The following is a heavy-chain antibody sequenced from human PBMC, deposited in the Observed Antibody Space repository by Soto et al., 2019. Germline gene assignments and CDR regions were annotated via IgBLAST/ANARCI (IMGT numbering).Heavy chain of an antibody. CDR3: TRTADSTSAFDI. J-gene: IGHJ3*02. CDR1: GFTFSSYD. CDR2: INVAGHT. V-gene: IGHV3-13*01. D-gene: IGHD2-21*01. Sequence: EVQLVESGGGLVQPGGSLRLSCAASGFTFSSYDMHWVRQAPGQGLQWVANINVAGHTYYPVSVKGRFTISRENAKNSFYLHINSLRAEDTAVYYCTRTADSTSAFDIWGQGTVVTVSS.